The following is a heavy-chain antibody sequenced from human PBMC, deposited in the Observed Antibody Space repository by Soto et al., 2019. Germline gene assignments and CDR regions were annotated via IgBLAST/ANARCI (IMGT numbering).Heavy chain of an antibody. CDR3: ARVIGGWYEHDI. D-gene: IGHD6-19*01. J-gene: IGHJ4*02. V-gene: IGHV4-59*01. CDR1: GGSMSSYF. CDR2: IYYSGST. Sequence: SETLSLTCSVSGGSMSSYFWNWIRQPPGKGLEWIGYIYYSGSTKYNPSLESRVVMSVDTSKNQFSLQLSSVTAADTAVYYCARVIGGWYEHDIWGRGTTVTVYS.